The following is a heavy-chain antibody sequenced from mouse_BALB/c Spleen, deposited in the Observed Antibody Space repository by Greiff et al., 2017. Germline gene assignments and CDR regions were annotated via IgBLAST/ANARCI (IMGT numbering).Heavy chain of an antibody. CDR1: GFTFSSFG. J-gene: IGHJ4*01. CDR2: ISSGSSTI. CDR3: ASNYDGSSTRYAMDY. V-gene: IGHV5-17*02. Sequence: VHPVESGGGLVQPGGSRKLSCAASGFTFSSFGMHWVRQAPEKGLEWVAYISSGSSTIYYADTVKGRFTISRANPKNTLFLQMTSLRSEDSAMYYCASNYDGSSTRYAMDYWGQGTSVTVSS. D-gene: IGHD1-1*01.